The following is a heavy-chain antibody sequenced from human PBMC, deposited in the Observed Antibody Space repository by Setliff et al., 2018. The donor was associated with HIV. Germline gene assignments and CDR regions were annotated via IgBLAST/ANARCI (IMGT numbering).Heavy chain of an antibody. D-gene: IGHD4-17*01. Sequence: SETLSLTCTVSGGSISDYYWTWIRQPPGKGLEWIGYIYYSGNTNYNPSLKSRVTISLATSKNQFSLKLISLTAADTAVYYCARRGDYGGMGYWGLGTLVTVSS. CDR3: ARRGDYGGMGY. J-gene: IGHJ4*02. CDR1: GGSISDYY. V-gene: IGHV4-59*08. CDR2: IYYSGNT.